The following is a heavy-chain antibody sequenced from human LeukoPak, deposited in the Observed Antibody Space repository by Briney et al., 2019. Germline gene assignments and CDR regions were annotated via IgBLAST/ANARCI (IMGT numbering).Heavy chain of an antibody. CDR2: ISYDGSSK. V-gene: IGHV3-30*01. D-gene: IGHD7-27*01. J-gene: IGHJ6*03. Sequence: GRSLRLSCAASGFTFSSYAMHWVRQAPGKGLEWVAVISYDGSSKYYADSVKGRFTISRDNSKNTLYLQMNSLRAEDTAVYYCARTIYDWGPLYYYYYMDVWGKGTTVTVSS. CDR1: GFTFSSYA. CDR3: ARTIYDWGPLYYYYYMDV.